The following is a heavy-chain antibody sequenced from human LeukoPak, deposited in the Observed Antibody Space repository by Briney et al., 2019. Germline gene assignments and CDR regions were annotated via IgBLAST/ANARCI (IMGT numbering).Heavy chain of an antibody. V-gene: IGHV3-7*01. J-gene: IGHJ6*02. CDR3: ASLETEYSSSFLENYGMDV. CDR1: GFTSSSYC. CDR2: IKQDGSEK. D-gene: IGHD6-13*01. Sequence: GGSLRLSCAASGFTSSSYCMSWVRQAPGKGLEWVANIKQDGSEKYYVDPVKGGFTISRDNAKNSLYLQMNIMRAEDTAVYYCASLETEYSSSFLENYGMDVWGQGTTVTVSS.